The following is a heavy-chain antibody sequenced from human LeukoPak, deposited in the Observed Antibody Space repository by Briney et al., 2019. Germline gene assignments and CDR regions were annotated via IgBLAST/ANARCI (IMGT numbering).Heavy chain of an antibody. J-gene: IGHJ5*02. CDR3: ASGIKWLLRGDNWFDP. Sequence: SETLSLTCTVSGGSISSYYWSWIRQPPGKGLEWIGYIYYSGSTNYNPSLKSRVTISVNTSKNQFSLKLSSVTAADTAVYYCASGIKWLLRGDNWFDPWGQGTLVTVSS. D-gene: IGHD3-22*01. CDR2: IYYSGST. V-gene: IGHV4-59*01. CDR1: GGSISSYY.